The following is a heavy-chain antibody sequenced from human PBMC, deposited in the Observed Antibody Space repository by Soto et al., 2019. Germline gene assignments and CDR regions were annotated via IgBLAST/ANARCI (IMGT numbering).Heavy chain of an antibody. CDR2: IYFRGRT. J-gene: IGHJ4*02. V-gene: IGHV4-4*08. Sequence: SGGSFITYYWNWVRQPPGKGLEWIGYIYFRGRTNYNPSLRTRLTISVDTSKNQFSLKLSSVTAADTAVYYCARSGYCGGDCYIRVWGQGTLVTVSS. D-gene: IGHD2-21*02. CDR1: SGGSFITYY. CDR3: ARSGYCGGDCYIRV.